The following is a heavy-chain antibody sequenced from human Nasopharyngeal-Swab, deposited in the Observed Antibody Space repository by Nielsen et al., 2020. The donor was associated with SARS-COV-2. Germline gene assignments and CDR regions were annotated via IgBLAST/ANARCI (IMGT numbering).Heavy chain of an antibody. V-gene: IGHV3-33*01. J-gene: IGHJ3*01. CDR3: ARDSNYYGSGSDAFNL. Sequence: GESLKISCAASGFTFISYGLHWVRQAPGKGLEWVAFIWYDGVNKYYADSVKGRFTISRDNSKKTVFLQMNNLRVEDTAMYYCARDSNYYGSGSDAFNLWGQGTLVTVSS. CDR2: IWYDGVNK. CDR1: GFTFISYG. D-gene: IGHD3-10*01.